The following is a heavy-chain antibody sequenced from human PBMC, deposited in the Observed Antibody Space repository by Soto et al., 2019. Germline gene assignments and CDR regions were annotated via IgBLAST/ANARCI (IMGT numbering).Heavy chain of an antibody. J-gene: IGHJ3*02. CDR2: ISGSGGST. CDR3: AKTSKPTTRFGESLRGAFDI. CDR1: GFTFSSYA. V-gene: IGHV3-23*01. D-gene: IGHD3-10*01. Sequence: GGSLRLSCAASGFTFSSYAMSWVRQAPGKGLEWVSAISGSGGSTYYADSVKGRFTISRDNSKNTLYLQMNSLRAEDTAVYYCAKTSKPTTRFGESLRGAFDIWGQGTMVTVSS.